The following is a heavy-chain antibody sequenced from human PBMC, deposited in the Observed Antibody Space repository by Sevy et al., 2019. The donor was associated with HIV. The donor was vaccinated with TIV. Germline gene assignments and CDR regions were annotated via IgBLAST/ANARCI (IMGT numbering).Heavy chain of an antibody. D-gene: IGHD4-17*01. J-gene: IGHJ4*02. Sequence: GGSLRLSCAASGFTFSTYGMHWVRQAPGKGLEWVAVIWFDGSNTYYADSVKGPFTISRDIAKNTLHTQMNSLRAEDTAVYYCARDLEFYDYGDYGPAFMPDYWGQGTLVTVSS. CDR2: IWFDGSNT. CDR1: GFTFSTYG. V-gene: IGHV3-33*01. CDR3: ARDLEFYDYGDYGPAFMPDY.